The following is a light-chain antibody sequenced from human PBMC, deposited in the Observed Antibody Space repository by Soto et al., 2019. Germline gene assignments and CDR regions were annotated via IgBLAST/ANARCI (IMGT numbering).Light chain of an antibody. CDR1: QNLRSS. Sequence: TQSPATLSVSQGERATLSCRASQNLRSSLAWYQQKPGQAPRLLIYGASTRATGIPARFSGSGSGTEFTLTISSLQSEDFAVYFCQQYNIWPQTFGQGTKVDIK. J-gene: IGKJ1*01. V-gene: IGKV3-15*01. CDR2: GAS. CDR3: QQYNIWPQT.